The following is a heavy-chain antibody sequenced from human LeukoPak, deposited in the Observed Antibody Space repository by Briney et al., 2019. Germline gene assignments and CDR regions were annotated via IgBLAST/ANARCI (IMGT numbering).Heavy chain of an antibody. V-gene: IGHV4-59*01. CDR1: GGSISSYY. CDR2: IYYSGST. J-gene: IGHJ4*02. CDR3: ASGTVDEGAMTY. Sequence: PSETLSLTCTVSGGSISSYYWSWIRQPPGKGLEWIGYIYYSGSTNYNPSLKSRVTISVDTSKNQFSLKLSSVTAADTAVYYCASGTVDEGAMTYWGQGTLVTVSS. D-gene: IGHD1-26*01.